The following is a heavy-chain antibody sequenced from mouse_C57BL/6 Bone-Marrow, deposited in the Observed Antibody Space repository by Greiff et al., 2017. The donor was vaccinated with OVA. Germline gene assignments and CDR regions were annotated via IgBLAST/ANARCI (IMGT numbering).Heavy chain of an antibody. V-gene: IGHV5-12*01. CDR3: ARQRGYGSSYDAMDY. CDR1: GFTFSDYY. J-gene: IGHJ4*01. CDR2: ISNGGGST. Sequence: EVMLVESGGGLVQPGGSLKLSCAASGFTFSDYYMYWVRQTPEKRLEWVAYISNGGGSTYYPDTVKGRFTISRDNAKNTLYLQMSRLKSEDTAMYYCARQRGYGSSYDAMDYWGQGTSVTVSS. D-gene: IGHD1-1*01.